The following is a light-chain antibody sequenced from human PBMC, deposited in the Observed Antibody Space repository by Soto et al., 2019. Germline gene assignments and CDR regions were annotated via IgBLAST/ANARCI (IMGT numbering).Light chain of an antibody. J-gene: IGLJ1*01. CDR2: EVT. Sequence: QSALTQPASVSGSPGQSITISCSGTSLDIGDYDYVSWYQQHPGKAPKLMIYEVTNRPSGVSYRFSGSKSGNSASLTISGLQAEDEADYYCSSYRTGTTYVFGTGTKVTVL. V-gene: IGLV2-14*01. CDR3: SSYRTGTTYV. CDR1: SLDIGDYDY.